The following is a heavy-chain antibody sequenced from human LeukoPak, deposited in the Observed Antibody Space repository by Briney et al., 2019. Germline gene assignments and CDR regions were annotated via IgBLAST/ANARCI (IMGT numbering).Heavy chain of an antibody. Sequence: GEPLKTSGQRSEYSSTSYGIGWVPQMPGRGRWWMEIIFPGDSATSTSPPFQGQVTISADKAISTAYLQWSSLKASDTAMYYCARAYYCDVPDRFDAWGQGTLVTVSS. D-gene: IGHD3-22*01. CDR3: ARAYYCDVPDRFDA. CDR2: IFPGDSAT. V-gene: IGHV5-51*01. CDR1: EYSSTSYG. J-gene: IGHJ5*02.